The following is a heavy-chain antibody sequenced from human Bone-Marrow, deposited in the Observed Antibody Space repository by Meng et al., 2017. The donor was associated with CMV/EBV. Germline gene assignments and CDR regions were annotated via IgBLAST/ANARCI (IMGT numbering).Heavy chain of an antibody. CDR2: TYYRSKWYN. D-gene: IGHD4-11*01. CDR1: GDSVTSNSDS. Sequence: LRLSCAISGDSVTSNSDSWNWIRQSPSRGLEWLGKTYYRSKWYNDYAVTVKSRITVDPDTSKNQFSLQLNSVTPEDTSLYDCVRVAYTNYYYYGMDVWGQGTTVTVSS. CDR3: VRVAYTNYYYYGMDV. V-gene: IGHV6-1*01. J-gene: IGHJ6*02.